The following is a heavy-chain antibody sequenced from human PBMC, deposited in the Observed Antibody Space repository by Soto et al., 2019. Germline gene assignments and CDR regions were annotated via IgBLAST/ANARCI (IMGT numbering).Heavy chain of an antibody. J-gene: IGHJ6*02. D-gene: IGHD2-8*01. CDR2: ISSSSSTI. V-gene: IGHV3-48*02. CDR3: ARRHCTNGVCLPWNYYYGMDV. CDR1: GFTFSSYS. Sequence: PGGSLRLSCAASGFTFSSYSMNWVRQAPGKGLEWVSYISSSSSTIYYADSVKGRFTISRDNAKNSLYLQMNSLRDEDTAVYYCARRHCTNGVCLPWNYYYGMDVWGQGTTVTVSS.